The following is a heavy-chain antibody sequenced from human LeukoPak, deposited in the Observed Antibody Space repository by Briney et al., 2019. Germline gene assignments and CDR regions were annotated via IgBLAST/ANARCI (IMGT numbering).Heavy chain of an antibody. D-gene: IGHD6-19*01. CDR2: INPNSGGT. V-gene: IGHV1-2*02. J-gene: IGHJ4*02. CDR3: ARDLGSVWIIVDY. CDR1: GYTFTGYY. Sequence: ASVKVSCKASGYTFTGYYIHWVRQAPGQGLEWMGWINPNSGGTNSAQKFQGGVTLTRDTSISTAYLGLSSLRSDDTAVYYCARDLGSVWIIVDYWGQGTLVTVSS.